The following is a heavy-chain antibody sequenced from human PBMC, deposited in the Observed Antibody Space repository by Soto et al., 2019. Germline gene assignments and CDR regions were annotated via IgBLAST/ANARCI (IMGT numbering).Heavy chain of an antibody. J-gene: IGHJ2*01. CDR3: ARAGNPTVTTWNWYCDL. CDR2: IYSGGST. V-gene: IGHV3-53*04. D-gene: IGHD4-17*01. Sequence: GGSLRLSCAASGFTVSSNYMSWVRQAPGKGLEWVSVIYSGGSTYYADSVKGRFTISRHNSKNTLYLQMNSLRAEDTAVYYCARAGNPTVTTWNWYCDLWGRGTLVTVSS. CDR1: GFTVSSNY.